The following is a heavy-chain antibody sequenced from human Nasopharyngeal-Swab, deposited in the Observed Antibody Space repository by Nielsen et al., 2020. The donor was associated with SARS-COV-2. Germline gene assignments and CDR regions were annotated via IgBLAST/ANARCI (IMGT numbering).Heavy chain of an antibody. CDR2: INHSGST. J-gene: IGHJ5*02. V-gene: IGHV4-34*01. CDR3: ARGKRSNYFRVSPPNWFDP. Sequence: WIRQPPGKGLEWIGEINHSGSTNYNPSLKSRVTISVDTSKNQFSLKLGSVTAADTAVYYCARGKRSNYFRVSPPNWFDPWGQGTLVTVSS. D-gene: IGHD2/OR15-2a*01.